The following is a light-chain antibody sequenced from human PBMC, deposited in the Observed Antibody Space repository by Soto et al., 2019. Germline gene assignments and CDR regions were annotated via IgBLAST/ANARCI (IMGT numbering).Light chain of an antibody. V-gene: IGKV1-5*03. CDR3: QQYNSYPGT. Sequence: DIQMTQSPSTLSASVGDRVTITCRASQSISSWLAWYQQKPGKDPKLLSYKASSLESGVPSRFSVSGSGTEFTLTISSLQPDDFATYYCQQYNSYPGTFGQGTKLEIK. J-gene: IGKJ2*01. CDR2: KAS. CDR1: QSISSW.